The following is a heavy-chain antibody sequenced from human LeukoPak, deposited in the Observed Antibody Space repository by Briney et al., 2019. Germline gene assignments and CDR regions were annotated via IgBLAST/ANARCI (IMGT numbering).Heavy chain of an antibody. CDR2: IRYDGSNK. D-gene: IGHD5-24*01. J-gene: IGHJ4*02. CDR3: AKDGEEMATIIGQIDY. V-gene: IGHV3-30*02. CDR1: GFTFSSYG. Sequence: GGSLRLSCAASGFTFSSYGMHWVRQAPGKGLEWVAFIRYDGSNKYYADSVKGRFTISRDNSKNTLYLQMNSLRAEDTAVYYCAKDGEEMATIIGQIDYWGQGTLVTVSS.